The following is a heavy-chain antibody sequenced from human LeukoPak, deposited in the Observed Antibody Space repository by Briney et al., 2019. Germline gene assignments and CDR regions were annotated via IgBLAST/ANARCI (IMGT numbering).Heavy chain of an antibody. J-gene: IGHJ6*03. V-gene: IGHV1-2*02. CDR1: GYTFTGYY. Sequence: ASVKVSCKASGYTFTGYYMHWVRQAPGQGLEWMGWINPNSGGTNYAQKFQGRVTMTRDTSISTAYMELSRLRSDDTAVYYCAREGPGEGFAATIFYYYYMDVWGKGTTVTVSS. D-gene: IGHD5-12*01. CDR3: AREGPGEGFAATIFYYYYMDV. CDR2: INPNSGGT.